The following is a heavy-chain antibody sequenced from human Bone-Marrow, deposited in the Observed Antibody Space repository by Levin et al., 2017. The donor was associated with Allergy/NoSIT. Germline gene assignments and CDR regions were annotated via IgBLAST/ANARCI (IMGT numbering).Heavy chain of an antibody. V-gene: IGHV3-33*01. CDR1: GFTFSSYG. CDR3: ARDHQKYRIAAAGTSWFDP. CDR2: IWYDGSNK. J-gene: IGHJ5*02. Sequence: GESLKISCAASGFTFSSYGMHWVRQAPGKGLEWVAVIWYDGSNKYYADSVKGRFTISRDNSKNTLYLQMNSLRAEDTAVYYCARDHQKYRIAAAGTSWFDPWGQGTLVTVSS. D-gene: IGHD6-13*01.